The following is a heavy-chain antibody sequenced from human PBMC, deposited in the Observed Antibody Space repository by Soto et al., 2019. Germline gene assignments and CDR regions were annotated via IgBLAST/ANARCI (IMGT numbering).Heavy chain of an antibody. CDR1: GGSISSGGYY. J-gene: IGHJ4*02. CDR3: AREREGGGGSRFFDY. Sequence: SETLSLTCTVSGGSISSGGYYWSWIRQHPGKGLEWIGYIYYSGSTYYNPSLKSRVTISVDTSKNQFSLKLSSVTAADTAVYYCAREREGGGGSRFFDYWGQGTLVTVSS. D-gene: IGHD1-26*01. V-gene: IGHV4-31*03. CDR2: IYYSGST.